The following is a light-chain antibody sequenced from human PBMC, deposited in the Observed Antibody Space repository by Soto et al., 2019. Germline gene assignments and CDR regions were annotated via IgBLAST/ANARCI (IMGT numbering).Light chain of an antibody. J-gene: IGLJ1*01. V-gene: IGLV2-18*01. CDR1: STDFVGYNR. Sequence: QSALTQPPSVSGSPGQSVTISCTGTSTDFVGYNRVSWYQQPPGTAPKLMIYEVSKRHSGVPDRFSGSKSGNTASLTISGLQAADEADYYCSLYTSENAYVFGTGTKVTVL. CDR3: SLYTSENAYV. CDR2: EVS.